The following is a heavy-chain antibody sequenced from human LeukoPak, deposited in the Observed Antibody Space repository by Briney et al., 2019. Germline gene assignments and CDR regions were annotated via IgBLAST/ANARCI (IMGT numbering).Heavy chain of an antibody. CDR3: AKDQQAIFDY. V-gene: IGHV4-59*01. J-gene: IGHJ4*02. CDR1: GGSISEYY. CDR2: IYYTGST. Sequence: PSETLSLTCTVSGGSISEYYWYWIRQPPGKGLEWIGYIYYTGSTKYHPSLKSRLTISVDTSKNQFSLRLTSVTAADTAVYYCAKDQQAIFDYWGQGTLVTVSS. D-gene: IGHD2-2*01.